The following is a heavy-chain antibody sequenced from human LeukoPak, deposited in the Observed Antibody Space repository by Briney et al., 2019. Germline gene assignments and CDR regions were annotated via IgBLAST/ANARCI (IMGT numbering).Heavy chain of an antibody. CDR2: INGGVENT. J-gene: IGHJ6*02. D-gene: IGHD3-16*01. CDR1: GYTFTNYR. V-gene: IGHV1-3*01. Sequence: EASVKVSCKASGYTFTNYRIHWVRQAPGQSLEWMGQINGGVENTKYSQKFQGRLTITRDIVATTAYLELSGLRSEDTAVYFCARAEVLESFGHNKHCMDVWGQGTTVIVSS. CDR3: ARAEVLESFGHNKHCMDV.